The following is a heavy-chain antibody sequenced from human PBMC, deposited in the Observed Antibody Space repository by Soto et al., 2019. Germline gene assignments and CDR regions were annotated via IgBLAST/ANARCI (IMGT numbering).Heavy chain of an antibody. Sequence: QAQLVQSGAEVKKPGASVKVSCKASGYTFYSHSISWERQAPGQGLEWMGRINGDYGNTQYAQKFRGRVTMTTDTSTTTVYMELTNLRSDDTAVYYCARCIQGDYYYGMDVWGQGTTVTVSS. J-gene: IGHJ6*02. CDR1: GYTFYSHS. CDR3: ARCIQGDYYYGMDV. CDR2: INGDYGNT. D-gene: IGHD5-18*01. V-gene: IGHV1-18*01.